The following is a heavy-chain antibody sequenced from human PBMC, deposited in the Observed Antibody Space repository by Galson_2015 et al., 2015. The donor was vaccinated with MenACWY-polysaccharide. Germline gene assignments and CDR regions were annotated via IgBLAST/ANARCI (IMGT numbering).Heavy chain of an antibody. CDR1: GFIFSDHS. V-gene: IGHV3-69-1*01. Sequence: SLRLSCAASGFIFSDHSVHWVRQAPGKGLEWVSFISSTDLKDYADSVRGRFTISRDNAKSSLFLQMDSLRGEDEALYFCARDPRHSLNLRSYWFFDLWGRGTLVTVSS. J-gene: IGHJ2*01. CDR2: ISSTDLK. D-gene: IGHD5/OR15-5a*01. CDR3: ARDPRHSLNLRSYWFFDL.